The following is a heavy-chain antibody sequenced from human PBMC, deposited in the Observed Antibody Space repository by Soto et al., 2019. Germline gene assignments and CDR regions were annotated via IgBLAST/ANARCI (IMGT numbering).Heavy chain of an antibody. CDR1: GGSISSGGYS. V-gene: IGHV4-30-2*01. CDR2: IYHSGST. CDR3: ARVPGP. J-gene: IGHJ5*02. Sequence: QLQLQESGSGLVKPSQTLSLTCAVSGGSISSGGYSWSWIRQPPGKGLEWIGYIYHSGSTCYNPSPXRXLTTAGGRSTTQSPRTLSSVTAADTAVYYCARVPGPWGQGTLVTVSS.